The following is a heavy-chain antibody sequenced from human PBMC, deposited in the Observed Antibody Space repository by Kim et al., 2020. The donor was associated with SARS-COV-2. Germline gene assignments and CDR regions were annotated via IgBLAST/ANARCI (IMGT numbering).Heavy chain of an antibody. J-gene: IGHJ2*01. D-gene: IGHD1-26*01. CDR2: IYSGGST. CDR1: GFTVSSNY. CDR3: ARNGDNRLWEWYFEL. Sequence: GGSLRLSCAASGFTVSSNYMSWVRQAPGKGLEWVSGIYSGGSTYYANSVKGPFTISRHNSKKTLYLQKNSVRAEETAVYYCARNGDNRLWEWYFELWGRDTLVTVSS. V-gene: IGHV3-53*04.